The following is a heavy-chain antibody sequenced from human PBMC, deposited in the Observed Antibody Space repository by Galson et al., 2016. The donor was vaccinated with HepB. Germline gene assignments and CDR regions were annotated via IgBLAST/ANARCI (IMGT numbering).Heavy chain of an antibody. Sequence: SETLSLTCTVSGGTISSYYWSWIRQSPGRGPEWIGYIYYSGTTNTNPTLRSRVTILVDKSKNQFSMNLSSVTAADTAVYYRAREWGGAGRYDSWGPGSLVTVSS. D-gene: IGHD3-16*01. J-gene: IGHJ5*01. CDR1: GGTISSYY. CDR3: AREWGGAGRYDS. V-gene: IGHV4-59*12. CDR2: IYYSGTT.